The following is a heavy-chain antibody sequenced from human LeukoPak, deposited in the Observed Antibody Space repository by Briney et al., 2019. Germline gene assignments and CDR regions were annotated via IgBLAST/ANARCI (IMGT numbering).Heavy chain of an antibody. CDR1: GFTFSSYA. D-gene: IGHD5/OR15-5a*01. CDR2: ISGSGGST. J-gene: IGHJ4*02. Sequence: GGSLRLSCAASGFTFSSYAMSWVRQAPGKGLEWVSAISGSGGSTYYADSVRGRFTISRDNAKNTLYLQMNSLRAEDTAIYYCARDSPITGTYLWFFDYWGQGALVTVSS. V-gene: IGHV3-23*01. CDR3: ARDSPITGTYLWFFDY.